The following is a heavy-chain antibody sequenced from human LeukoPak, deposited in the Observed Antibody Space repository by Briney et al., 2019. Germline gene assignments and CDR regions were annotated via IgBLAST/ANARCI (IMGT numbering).Heavy chain of an antibody. CDR3: AKSEEGVIVYD. Sequence: ETLSLTCAVYGGSFSGYYWSWIRQAPGKGLEWVSAISGSGGSTYYADSVKGRFTISRDNSKNTLYLQMNSLRAEDTAVYYCAKSEEGVIVYDWGQGTLVTVSS. D-gene: IGHD3-16*02. CDR1: GGSFSGYY. J-gene: IGHJ4*02. CDR2: ISGSGGST. V-gene: IGHV3-23*01.